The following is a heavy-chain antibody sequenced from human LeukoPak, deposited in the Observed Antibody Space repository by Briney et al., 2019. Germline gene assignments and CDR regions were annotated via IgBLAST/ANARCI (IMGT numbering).Heavy chain of an antibody. CDR1: GYTFTIYY. Sequence: ASVKVSFTASGYTFTIYYMHWVRQAPGQGLEWMGIINPSGGSTSYAQKFQGRVTMTRDTSTSTVYMELSSLRSEDTAVYYCARGHPQLLSASDYWGQGTLVTVSS. CDR2: INPSGGST. D-gene: IGHD3-10*01. CDR3: ARGHPQLLSASDY. V-gene: IGHV1-46*01. J-gene: IGHJ4*02.